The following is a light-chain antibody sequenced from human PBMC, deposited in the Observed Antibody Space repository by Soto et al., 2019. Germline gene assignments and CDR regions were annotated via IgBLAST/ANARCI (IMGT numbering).Light chain of an antibody. CDR3: QQYHNWPPIT. V-gene: IGKV3-15*01. J-gene: IGKJ5*01. CDR1: QSVSSH. Sequence: EIVMTQSPDTLFVYLGEGATLSCRASQSVSSHLAWYQHKPGQAPRLLIYGASTRASGIPARFSGSGSETDFTLTISSLQSEDSAVYYCQQYHNWPPITFGQGTRLEIK. CDR2: GAS.